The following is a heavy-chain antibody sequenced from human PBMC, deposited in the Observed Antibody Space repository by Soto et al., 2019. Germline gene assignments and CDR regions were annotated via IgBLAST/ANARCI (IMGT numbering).Heavy chain of an antibody. D-gene: IGHD5-18*01. J-gene: IGHJ6*02. CDR1: GYTFTSYY. CDR2: INPSGGST. V-gene: IGHV1-46*01. CDR3: ARRRGYSYGYYYYYGMDV. Sequence: ASVKVSCKASGYTFTSYYMHWVRQAPGQGLEWMGIINPSGGSTSYAQKFQGRVTMTRDTSTSTVYMELSSLRSEDTAVYYYARRRGYSYGYYYYYGMDVWGQGTTVTVSS.